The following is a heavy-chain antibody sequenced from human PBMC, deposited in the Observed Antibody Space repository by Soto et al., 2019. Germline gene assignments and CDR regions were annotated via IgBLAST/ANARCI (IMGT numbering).Heavy chain of an antibody. CDR1: GYTFTSYV. J-gene: IGHJ4*02. CDR2: ISAYNGNT. D-gene: IGHD3-22*01. V-gene: IGHV1-18*04. Sequence: GASVKVSCKASGYTFTSYVISWVRQAPGQGLEWMGWISAYNGNTNYAQKLQGRVTMTTDTSTSTAYMELRSLRSDDTAVYYCARARAQVVVVIIGGEFDYWGQGTLVTVSS. CDR3: ARARAQVVVVIIGGEFDY.